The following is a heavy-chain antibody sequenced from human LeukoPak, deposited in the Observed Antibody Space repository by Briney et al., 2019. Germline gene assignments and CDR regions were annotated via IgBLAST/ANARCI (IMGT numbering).Heavy chain of an antibody. Sequence: SETLSLXCAVSGHSISSGYYWGWIRQPPGKGLEWIGSIYHSGSTYYNPSLKSRVTISVDTSKNQFSLKLSSVTAADTAVYYCASFHCGGDCYDYWGQGTLVTVSS. D-gene: IGHD2-21*01. CDR1: GHSISSGYY. CDR3: ASFHCGGDCYDY. CDR2: IYHSGST. V-gene: IGHV4-38-2*01. J-gene: IGHJ4*02.